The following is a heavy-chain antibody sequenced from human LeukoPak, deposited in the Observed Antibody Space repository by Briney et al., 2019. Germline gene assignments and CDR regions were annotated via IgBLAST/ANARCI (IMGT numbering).Heavy chain of an antibody. CDR1: GYTFTSYG. J-gene: IGHJ4*02. D-gene: IGHD2-21*02. V-gene: IGHV1-18*01. CDR3: ARASDCGGDCSYFDY. Sequence: ASVKVSCKASGYTFTSYGISWVREAPGQGLEWMGWISAYNGNTNYAQKLQGRVTMTTDTSTSTAYMELRSLRSDDTAVYYCARASDCGGDCSYFDYWGQGTLVTVSS. CDR2: ISAYNGNT.